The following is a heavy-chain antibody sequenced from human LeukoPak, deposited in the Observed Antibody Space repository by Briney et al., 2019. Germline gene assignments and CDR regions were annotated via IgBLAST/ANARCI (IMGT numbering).Heavy chain of an antibody. J-gene: IGHJ4*02. D-gene: IGHD7-27*01. CDR3: ARDLNWETY. V-gene: IGHV3-7*01. CDR2: IKQDGNEK. Sequence: GGSLRLSCAASGFTFTNYWMSWVRQAPGTGLEWVANIKQDGNEKYYVDSVRGRFTISRDNAKNSLYLQMNSLRVEDTAVYYCARDLNWETYWGQGTLVSVSS. CDR1: GFTFTNYW.